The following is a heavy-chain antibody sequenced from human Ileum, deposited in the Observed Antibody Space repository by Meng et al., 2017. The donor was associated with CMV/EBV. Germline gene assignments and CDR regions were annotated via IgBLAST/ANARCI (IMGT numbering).Heavy chain of an antibody. J-gene: IGHJ4*02. Sequence: GGSLRLSCAASGFTFSSYAMSWVRQAPGKGLDWVAVISGDGERSWYGDSVKGRFTISRDNSKNTLFVQINSLRVEDTAVYYCARGQTGLYFDYWGQGTLVTVSS. CDR3: ARGQTGLYFDY. D-gene: IGHD3-9*01. V-gene: IGHV3-30*04. CDR1: GFTFSSYA. CDR2: ISGDGERS.